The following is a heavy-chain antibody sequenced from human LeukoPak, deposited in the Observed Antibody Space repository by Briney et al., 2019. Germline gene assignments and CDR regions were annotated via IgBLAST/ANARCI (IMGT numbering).Heavy chain of an antibody. D-gene: IGHD3-10*01. V-gene: IGHV4-39*06. CDR2: IYYSGST. J-gene: IGHJ4*02. CDR3: ARDDTGVIRGIRFHY. CDR1: GGSISSSSYY. Sequence: PSETLSLTCTVSGGSISSSSYYWGWIRQPPGKGLEWIGSIYYSGSTYYNPSLKSRVTISVDTSKNQFPLKLSSVTAADTAVYYCARDDTGVIRGIRFHYWGQGTLVTVSS.